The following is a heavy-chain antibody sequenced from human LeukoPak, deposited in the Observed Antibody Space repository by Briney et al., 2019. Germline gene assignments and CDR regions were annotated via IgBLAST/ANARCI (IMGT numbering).Heavy chain of an antibody. Sequence: SWVRQAPGKGLEWIGYIYYSGSTYYNPSLKSRVTISVDTSKNQFSLKLSSVTAADTAVYYCARGGRIAAAGTGYFDYWGQGTLVTVSS. J-gene: IGHJ4*02. CDR3: ARGGRIAAAGTGYFDY. CDR2: IYYSGST. D-gene: IGHD6-13*01. V-gene: IGHV4-31*02.